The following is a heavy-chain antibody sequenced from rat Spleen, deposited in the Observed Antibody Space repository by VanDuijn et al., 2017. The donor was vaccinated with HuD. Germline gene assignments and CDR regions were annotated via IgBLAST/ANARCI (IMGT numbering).Heavy chain of an antibody. CDR2: ISYDGGST. Sequence: EVQLVESGGGLVQPGRSMKLSCAASGFTFSKYGMAWVRQAPKKGLEWVAYISYDGGSTYYRDSVKGRFTISRDNAKSTLYLQMDSLRSEDTATYYCARAGYLRDWYFDFWGPGTMVTVSS. J-gene: IGHJ1*01. D-gene: IGHD2-2*01. V-gene: IGHV5-22*01. CDR1: GFTFSKYG. CDR3: ARAGYLRDWYFDF.